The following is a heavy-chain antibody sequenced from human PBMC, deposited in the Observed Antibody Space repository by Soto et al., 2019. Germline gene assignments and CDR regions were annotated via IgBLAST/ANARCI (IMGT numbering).Heavy chain of an antibody. CDR3: ARDYDDARDH. CDR1: GYTFTNFG. J-gene: IGHJ4*02. D-gene: IGHD3-3*01. Sequence: QVHLEQSGAEVKKPGASVKVSCKTSGYTFTNFGISWVRQVPGQGFEWLGWISGYNGNSKYAQKFQDRVTMTTDTSTSTGYLELRRLNSDDSAVYYCARDYDDARDHWGQGTLVTVSS. V-gene: IGHV1-18*01. CDR2: ISGYNGNS.